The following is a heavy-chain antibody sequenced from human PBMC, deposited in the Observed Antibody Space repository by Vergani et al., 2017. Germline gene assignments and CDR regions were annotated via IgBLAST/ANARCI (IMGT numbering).Heavy chain of an antibody. Sequence: QVQLVQSGAEVKKPGASVKVSCKASGYTFTSYYMHWVRQAPGQGLEWMGIINPSGGSTSYAQKFQGRVTISVDTSKNQFSLKLSSVTAADTAVYYCARATYYYDSSGSVGNFDYWGQGTLVTVSS. D-gene: IGHD3-22*01. V-gene: IGHV1-46*01. CDR3: ARATYYYDSSGSVGNFDY. CDR1: GYTFTSYY. CDR2: INPSGGST. J-gene: IGHJ4*02.